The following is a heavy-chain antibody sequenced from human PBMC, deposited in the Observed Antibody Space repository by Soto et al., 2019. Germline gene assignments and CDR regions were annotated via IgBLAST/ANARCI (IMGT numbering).Heavy chain of an antibody. J-gene: IGHJ5*02. V-gene: IGHV6-1*01. CDR1: GDSVSSNSAA. Sequence: PSQTLSLTCAISGDSVSSNSAAWNWIRKSPSRGLEWLGRTYHRSKWHNDSAESVKSRITINPDTSKNQFSLKLSSVTATDTAVYYCARHAFNSGSYLHRKRDWFDPWGQGTLVTVSS. D-gene: IGHD1-26*01. CDR2: TYHRSKWHN. CDR3: ARHAFNSGSYLHRKRDWFDP.